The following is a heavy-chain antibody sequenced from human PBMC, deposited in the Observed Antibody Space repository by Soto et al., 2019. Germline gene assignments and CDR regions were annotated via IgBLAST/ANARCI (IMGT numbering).Heavy chain of an antibody. CDR2: IFRGQSS. Sequence: QMRLQESGPGLVKPSGTLSLACTVSGASVTSDNWWSWVRQSPGKGLEWIGEIFRGQSSNYNPSLQSRAAISVDKSKNQFSLTLTSVTAADTAIYYCTKNGWYSTDVWGPGTMVTVSS. D-gene: IGHD2-15*01. CDR1: GASVTSDNW. V-gene: IGHV4-4*02. J-gene: IGHJ3*01. CDR3: TKNGWYSTDV.